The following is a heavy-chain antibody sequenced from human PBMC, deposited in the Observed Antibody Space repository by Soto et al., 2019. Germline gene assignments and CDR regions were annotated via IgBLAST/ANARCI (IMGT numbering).Heavy chain of an antibody. J-gene: IGHJ6*02. CDR3: ARGTKYYYQGMDV. V-gene: IGHV4-59*01. CDR1: GESINNYY. Sequence: SETLYLTCTVSGESINNYYWTWIRQPPGKGLEWIGYVYDSGSTSYNPSLKSRLTISVDTSKNQFSLKLKSVTAADTAVYYCARGTKYYYQGMDVWGQGTTVTVSS. CDR2: VYDSGST.